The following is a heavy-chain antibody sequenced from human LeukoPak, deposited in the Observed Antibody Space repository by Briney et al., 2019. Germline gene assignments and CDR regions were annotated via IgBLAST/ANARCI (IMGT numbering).Heavy chain of an antibody. J-gene: IGHJ6*02. V-gene: IGHV3-7*01. CDR1: GFTFSSYW. Sequence: GGSLRLSCAASGFTFSSYWMSWVRQAPGKGLEWVANIKQDGSEKYYVDSVKGRFTVSRDNAKNSLYLQMNSLRAEDTAVYYCARDLVVGAATGYYYYGMDVWGQGTTVTVSS. CDR3: ARDLVVGAATGYYYYGMDV. CDR2: IKQDGSEK. D-gene: IGHD2-15*01.